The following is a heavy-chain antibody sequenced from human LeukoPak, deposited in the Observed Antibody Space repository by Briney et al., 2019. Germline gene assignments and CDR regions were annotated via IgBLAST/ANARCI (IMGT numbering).Heavy chain of an antibody. V-gene: IGHV6-1*01. J-gene: IGHJ2*01. CDR2: TYYRSKWYN. CDR1: GDSVSSNSAA. D-gene: IGHD2-21*01. CDR3: AREAYALWAPWYFDL. Sequence: SQTLSLTCAISGDSVSSNSAAWTWIRQSPSRGLEWLGRTYYRSKWYNDYAVSVKSRITINPDTSKNQFSLQLNSVAPEDTAVYYCAREAYALWAPWYFDLWGRGTLVTVSS.